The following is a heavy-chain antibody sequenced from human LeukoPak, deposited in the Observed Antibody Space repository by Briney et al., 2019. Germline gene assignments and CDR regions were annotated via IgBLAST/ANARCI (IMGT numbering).Heavy chain of an antibody. CDR1: GGSFSGYY. D-gene: IGHD3-10*01. V-gene: IGHV4-34*01. J-gene: IGHJ4*02. Sequence: SETLSLTCAVYGGSFSGYYWSWIRQPPGKGLEWIGEINHSGSTNYNPSLTSRVTISVDTSKNQFSLKLSSVTAADTAVYYCARGHTMFQGFTPHGVDFDYWGRGPRVTFS. CDR2: INHSGST. CDR3: ARGHTMFQGFTPHGVDFDY.